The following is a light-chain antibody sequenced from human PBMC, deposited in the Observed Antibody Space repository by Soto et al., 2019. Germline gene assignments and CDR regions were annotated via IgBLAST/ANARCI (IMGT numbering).Light chain of an antibody. CDR3: SSYTSSSTLYV. CDR2: DVS. CDR1: SSDVGGYDS. J-gene: IGLJ1*01. Sequence: QSALTQPASVSGSPGQSITISCTGTSSDVGGYDSVSWYQQRPGKAPKLMISDVSNRPSGVSNRFSGSKSANTASLTISGLQAEDEADYYCSSYTSSSTLYVLGTGTKLTVL. V-gene: IGLV2-14*01.